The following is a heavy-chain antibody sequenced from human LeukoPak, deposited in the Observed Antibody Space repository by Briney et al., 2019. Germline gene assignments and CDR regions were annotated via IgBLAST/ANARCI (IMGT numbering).Heavy chain of an antibody. Sequence: PGRSLRLSCAASGFTFSSYGMHWVRQAPGKGLEWVAVISYDGSNKYYADSVKGRFTISRDNSKNTLYLQMNSLRAEDTAVYYCGKAPGGVAAELDYWGQGTLVTVSS. V-gene: IGHV3-30*18. D-gene: IGHD6-13*01. CDR1: GFTFSSYG. CDR2: ISYDGSNK. CDR3: GKAPGGVAAELDY. J-gene: IGHJ4*02.